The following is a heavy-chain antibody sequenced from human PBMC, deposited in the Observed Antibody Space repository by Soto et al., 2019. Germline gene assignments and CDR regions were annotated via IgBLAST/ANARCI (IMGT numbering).Heavy chain of an antibody. D-gene: IGHD6-19*01. Sequence: PGGSLSLSCAASGFTFSSYWMHWVRQAPGKGLVWVSRINSDGSSASYADSVKGRFTISRDNAKNTLYLQMNSLRAEDTAVYYCLSSSGWYYSVYWCQGTLVTVST. CDR3: LSSSGWYYSVY. J-gene: IGHJ4*02. CDR2: INSDGSSA. CDR1: GFTFSSYW. V-gene: IGHV3-74*01.